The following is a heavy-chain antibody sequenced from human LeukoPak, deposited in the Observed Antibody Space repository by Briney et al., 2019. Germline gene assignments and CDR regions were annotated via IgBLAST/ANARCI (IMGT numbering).Heavy chain of an antibody. D-gene: IGHD3-10*01. J-gene: IGHJ3*02. CDR2: ISGSGGST. Sequence: TGGSLRLSCAASGFTFSSYAMSWVRQAPGKGLEWVSAISGSGGSTYYADSVKGRFTISRDNSRNTLYLQMNSLRAEDTAVYYCAKGFGEFYDAFDIWGQGTMVTVSS. CDR3: AKGFGEFYDAFDI. V-gene: IGHV3-23*01. CDR1: GFTFSSYA.